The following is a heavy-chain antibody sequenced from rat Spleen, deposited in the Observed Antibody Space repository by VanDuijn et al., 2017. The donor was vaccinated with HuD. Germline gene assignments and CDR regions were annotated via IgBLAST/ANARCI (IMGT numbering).Heavy chain of an antibody. CDR3: TRSRYNYYVMDA. D-gene: IGHD1-5*01. CDR1: GFSLTDYS. CDR2: KWSGGST. Sequence: EVQLKESGPGLVQPSQTLSLTCTVSGFSLTDYSVHWVRQPPGKGLEWLGVKWSGGSTACNSALKSRLSISRDTSKSQVFLKMNSLQIEDTGIYYCTRSRYNYYVMDAWGQGVSVTVSS. J-gene: IGHJ4*01. V-gene: IGHV2S63*01.